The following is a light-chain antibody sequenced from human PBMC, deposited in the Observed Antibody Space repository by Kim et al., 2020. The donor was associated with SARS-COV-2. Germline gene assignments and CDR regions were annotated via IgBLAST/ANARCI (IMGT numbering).Light chain of an antibody. CDR2: DAS. V-gene: IGKV3-11*01. J-gene: IGKJ4*01. CDR1: QSINIY. CDR3: QQRNTWPLT. Sequence: ILLTQCPATRSSSPGERATLSCRASQSINIYLAWYQQKPGQAPRLIFYDASNRATGIPAKFTGSGSGTDFSLTISSLDPGDFAVYYCQQRNTWPLTFGGGTKVDIK.